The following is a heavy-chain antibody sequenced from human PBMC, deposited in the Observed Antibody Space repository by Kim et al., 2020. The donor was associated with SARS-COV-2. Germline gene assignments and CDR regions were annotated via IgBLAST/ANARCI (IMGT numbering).Heavy chain of an antibody. D-gene: IGHD5-18*01. Sequence: SETLSLTCTVSGGSISSYYWSWIRQPPGKGLEWIGYIYYSGSTNYNPSLKSRVTISIDTSKNQFSLKLTSVTAADTAVYYCARYSMDTAMVTRGVSKYYFDYWGKGTLVTLSS. J-gene: IGHJ4*02. V-gene: IGHV4-59*01. CDR1: GGSISSYY. CDR2: IYYSGST. CDR3: ARYSMDTAMVTRGVSKYYFDY.